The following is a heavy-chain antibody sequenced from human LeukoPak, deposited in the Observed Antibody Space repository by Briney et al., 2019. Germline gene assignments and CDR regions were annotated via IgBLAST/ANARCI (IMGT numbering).Heavy chain of an antibody. Sequence: ASVKVSCKTSGYTFNDYYVHWVRQAPGQGLEWMGWINPNSCRTNYAPKFQGRVTLTTDTSISTAYMELSGLISGDTALYYCARDSSDVLTGYYHFWGQGTLVTVSS. J-gene: IGHJ4*02. D-gene: IGHD3-9*01. CDR2: INPNSCRT. V-gene: IGHV1-2*02. CDR1: GYTFNDYY. CDR3: ARDSSDVLTGYYHF.